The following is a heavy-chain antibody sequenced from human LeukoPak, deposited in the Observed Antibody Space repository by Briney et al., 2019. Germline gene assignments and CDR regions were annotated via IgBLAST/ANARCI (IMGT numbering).Heavy chain of an antibody. Sequence: PSETLSLTCAFSGGSFSGYSWSWIRQTPGQGLEWLGESNHRGSTNYNPSLKSRVTISVDASKSQFSLKLSSVTAADTAVYYCARVSRWFLAVAGYADYWGQGTQVTVYS. V-gene: IGHV4-34*01. CDR3: ARVSRWFLAVAGYADY. CDR2: SNHRGST. D-gene: IGHD6-19*01. CDR1: GGSFSGYS. J-gene: IGHJ4*02.